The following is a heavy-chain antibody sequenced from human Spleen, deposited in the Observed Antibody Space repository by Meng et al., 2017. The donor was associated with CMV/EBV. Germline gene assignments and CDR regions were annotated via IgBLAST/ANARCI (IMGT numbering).Heavy chain of an antibody. V-gene: IGHV1-2*02. J-gene: IGHJ4*02. CDR3: ARGGGLPLWDYFDY. CDR1: GHTFTTYY. Sequence: SGHTFTTYYIHWVRQAPGQGLEWMGWINPYSGDTNYAQKFQGRVTITTDTSINTAYMELSRLRFGDTALYYCARGGGLPLWDYFDYWGQGSLVTVSS. CDR2: INPYSGDT. D-gene: IGHD3-16*01.